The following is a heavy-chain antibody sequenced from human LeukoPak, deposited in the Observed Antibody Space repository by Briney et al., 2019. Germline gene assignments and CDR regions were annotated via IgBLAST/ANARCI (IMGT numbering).Heavy chain of an antibody. D-gene: IGHD4-17*01. CDR3: ATVRTYGDYAMNY. J-gene: IGHJ4*02. Sequence: GESLKISCNGSGYXFTSYWICWVRQMPGKGLEWMGIIYPGDSDTRYSPSFQGQVTISADKSISTAYLQWSSLKASDTGMYYCATVRTYGDYAMNYWGQGTLVTVSS. CDR1: GYXFTSYW. V-gene: IGHV5-51*01. CDR2: IYPGDSDT.